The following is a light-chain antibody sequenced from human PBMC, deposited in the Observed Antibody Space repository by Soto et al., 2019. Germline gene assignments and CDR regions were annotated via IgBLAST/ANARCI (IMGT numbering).Light chain of an antibody. Sequence: EIVLMQSPGTLSLSPGERATLSCRASQSVSSSYLAWYQQKPGQAPRLIIYGASSRATGIPDRFSGSGSGTDFTLTISRLEPEDFAVYYCQQYGSSPKTFGQGTKVEIK. CDR3: QQYGSSPKT. CDR2: GAS. CDR1: QSVSSSY. V-gene: IGKV3-20*01. J-gene: IGKJ1*01.